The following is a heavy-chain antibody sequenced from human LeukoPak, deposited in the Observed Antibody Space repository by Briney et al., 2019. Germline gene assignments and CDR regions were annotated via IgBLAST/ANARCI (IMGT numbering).Heavy chain of an antibody. D-gene: IGHD6-13*01. Sequence: GGSLRLSCAASGFTFSSYWMSWVRQAPGKGLEWVANIKQDGSEKYYVDSVKGRFTISRDNAKNSLYLQMNSLRDEDTAVYYCARSKYSSSWYYSYYGMDVWGQGTTVTVSS. CDR2: IKQDGSEK. V-gene: IGHV3-7*04. CDR3: ARSKYSSSWYYSYYGMDV. CDR1: GFTFSSYW. J-gene: IGHJ6*02.